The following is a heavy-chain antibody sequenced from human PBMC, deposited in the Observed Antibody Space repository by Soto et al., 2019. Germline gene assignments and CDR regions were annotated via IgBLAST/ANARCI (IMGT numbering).Heavy chain of an antibody. J-gene: IGHJ6*03. Sequence: ASVKVSCKVSGYTLTELSMHWVRQAPGKGHEWMGGFDPEDGETIYAQKFQGRVTMTEDTSTDTAYMELSSLRSEDTAVYYCATDLPLGIAARPRYYYMDVWGKGTTVTVSS. V-gene: IGHV1-24*01. D-gene: IGHD6-6*01. CDR1: GYTLTELS. CDR2: FDPEDGET. CDR3: ATDLPLGIAARPRYYYMDV.